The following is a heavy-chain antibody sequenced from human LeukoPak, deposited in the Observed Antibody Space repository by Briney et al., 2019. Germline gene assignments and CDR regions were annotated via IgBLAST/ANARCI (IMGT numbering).Heavy chain of an antibody. CDR1: GGSISSYY. CDR2: IYYSEST. D-gene: IGHD3-22*01. Sequence: SETLSLTCTVSGGSISSYYWSWIRQPPGKGLEWIGYIYYSESTNYNPSLKSRVTISVDTSKNQFSLKLSSVTAADTAVYYCARRLYDSSGYYYTYWYFDLWGRGTLVTVSS. CDR3: ARRLYDSSGYYYTYWYFDL. J-gene: IGHJ2*01. V-gene: IGHV4-59*08.